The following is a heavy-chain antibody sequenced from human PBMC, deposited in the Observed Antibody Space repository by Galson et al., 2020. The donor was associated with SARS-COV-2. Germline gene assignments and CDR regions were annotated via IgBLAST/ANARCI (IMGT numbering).Heavy chain of an antibody. D-gene: IGHD6-6*01. J-gene: IGHJ5*02. Sequence: SEPLSLTCTVSNGSMSNYYWSWVRQAPGKGLEWIGYIYHTGSTNYNPSLKSRVTMSIDTSKNQFSLRLTSVTAADTAEYYCARVPPRPEHWCDPWGQGALVTVCS. V-gene: IGHV4-59*01. CDR1: NGSMSNYY. CDR3: ARVPPRPEHWCDP. CDR2: IYHTGST.